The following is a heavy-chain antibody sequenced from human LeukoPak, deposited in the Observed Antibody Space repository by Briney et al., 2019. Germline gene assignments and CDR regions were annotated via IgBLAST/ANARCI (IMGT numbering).Heavy chain of an antibody. Sequence: PGGSLRLSCAASGFTFSSYAMSWVRQAPGKGLEWVSAISGSGGSTYYADSVKGRFTISRDNSKNTLYLQMNSLRAEDTAVYYCAKDTNIVVVVAPDAFDIWGQGTMVTVSS. J-gene: IGHJ3*02. CDR1: GFTFSSYA. V-gene: IGHV3-23*01. CDR3: AKDTNIVVVVAPDAFDI. D-gene: IGHD2-15*01. CDR2: ISGSGGST.